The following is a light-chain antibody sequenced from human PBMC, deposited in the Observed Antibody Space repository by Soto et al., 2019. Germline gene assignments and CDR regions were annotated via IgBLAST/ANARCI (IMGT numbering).Light chain of an antibody. CDR1: QDISND. CDR3: QHYDDLLT. J-gene: IGKJ5*01. Sequence: DIQMTQSPSSLSASVGDRVTITCQASQDISNDLSWYQQTPGKAPKLLIYDSSSLNTGVPSRFSGSGSGTHFPFTISSLQPEDIATYYCQHYDDLLTFGQGTRLDMK. V-gene: IGKV1-33*01. CDR2: DSS.